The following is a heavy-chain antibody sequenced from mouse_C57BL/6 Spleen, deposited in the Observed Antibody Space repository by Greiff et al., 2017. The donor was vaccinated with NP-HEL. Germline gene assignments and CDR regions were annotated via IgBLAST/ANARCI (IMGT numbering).Heavy chain of an antibody. D-gene: IGHD2-2*01. CDR2: ISSGSSTI. CDR3: AREGYGYDDAMDY. J-gene: IGHJ4*01. CDR1: GFTFSDYG. V-gene: IGHV5-17*01. Sequence: DVHLVESGGGLVKPGGSLKLSCAASGFTFSDYGMHWVRQAPEKGLEWVAYISSGSSTIYYADTVKGRFTISSDNAKNTLFRQMTSLRSEDTAMYYCAREGYGYDDAMDYWGQGTSVTVSS.